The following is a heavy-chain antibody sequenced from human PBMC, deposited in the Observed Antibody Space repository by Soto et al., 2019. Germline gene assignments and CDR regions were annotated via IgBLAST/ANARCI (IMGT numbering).Heavy chain of an antibody. V-gene: IGHV4-59*12. CDR2: IYYSGST. D-gene: IGHD6-6*01. CDR1: GGSISSYY. Sequence: SETLSLTWTVSGGSISSYYWSWIRQPPGKGLEWIGYIYYSGSTNYNPSLKSRVTISVDTSKNTLYLQMNSLRAEDTAVYYCARVGRYSIAARRHYGMDVWGQGTTVTSP. CDR3: ARVGRYSIAARRHYGMDV. J-gene: IGHJ6*02.